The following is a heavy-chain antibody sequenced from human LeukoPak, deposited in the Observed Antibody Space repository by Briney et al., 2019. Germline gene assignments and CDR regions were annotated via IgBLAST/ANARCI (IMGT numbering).Heavy chain of an antibody. V-gene: IGHV3-33*01. J-gene: IGHJ3*02. CDR1: GFTFSSYG. D-gene: IGHD4-11*01. Sequence: GGSLRLSCAASGFTFSSYGMHWVRQAPGKGLEWVAVIWYDGSNKYYADSVKGRFTISRDNSKNTLYLQTNSLRAEDTAVYYCARDLSNFDAFDIWGQGTMVTVSS. CDR3: ARDLSNFDAFDI. CDR2: IWYDGSNK.